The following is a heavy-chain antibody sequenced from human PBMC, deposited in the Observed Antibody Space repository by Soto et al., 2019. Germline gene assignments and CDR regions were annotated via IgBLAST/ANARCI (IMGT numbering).Heavy chain of an antibody. CDR3: ARDGAEMATIGWFDP. CDR2: IYYSGST. CDR1: GGSISSGDYY. J-gene: IGHJ5*02. V-gene: IGHV4-30-4*01. D-gene: IGHD5-12*01. Sequence: SETLSLTCTVSGGSISSGDYYWSWIRQPPGKGLEWIGYIYYSGSTYYNPSLKSRVTISVDTSKNQFSLKLSSVTAADTAVYYCARDGAEMATIGWFDPWGQGTLVTVSS.